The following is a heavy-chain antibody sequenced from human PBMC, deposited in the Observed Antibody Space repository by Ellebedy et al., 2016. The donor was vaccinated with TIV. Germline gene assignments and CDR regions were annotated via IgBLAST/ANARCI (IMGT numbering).Heavy chain of an antibody. D-gene: IGHD6-13*01. CDR1: GGSFSGYY. Sequence: MLSETLSLTCAVYGGSFSGYYWSWIRQPPGKGLEWIGEINHSGSTNYNPSLKSRVTITVDTSKNQFSLKLSSVTAADKAVYYCARGPRQQLVRESYYYYGMDVWGQGTTVTVSS. V-gene: IGHV4-34*01. J-gene: IGHJ6*02. CDR3: ARGPRQQLVRESYYYYGMDV. CDR2: INHSGST.